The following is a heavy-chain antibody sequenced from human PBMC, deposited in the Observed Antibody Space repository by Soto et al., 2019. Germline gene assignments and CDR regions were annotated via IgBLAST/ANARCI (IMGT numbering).Heavy chain of an antibody. CDR3: ARIGRYRHYVLFHYYYMDV. CDR2: IFSNDEK. Sequence: SGPTLVNPTETLTLTYTVSGFSLSNARMGVSWIRQPPGKALEWLAHIFSNDEKSYSTSLKSRLTISKDTSKSQVVLTMTNMDPVDTATYYCARIGRYRHYVLFHYYYMDVWGKGTTVTGSS. J-gene: IGHJ6*03. CDR1: GFSLSNARMG. D-gene: IGHD3-16*02. V-gene: IGHV2-26*01.